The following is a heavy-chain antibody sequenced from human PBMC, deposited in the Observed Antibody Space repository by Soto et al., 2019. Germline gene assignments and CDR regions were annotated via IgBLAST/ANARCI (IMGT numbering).Heavy chain of an antibody. CDR3: ARRGPGTYFDY. J-gene: IGHJ4*02. Sequence: PGGSLRLSCAASGFTFSTYSMNWVRQAPGKGLEWVSYISSSSSTIFYTDSVKGRFTVSRDNAKNSLYLQMNSLRAEDTAVYYCARRGPGTYFDYWGQGTLVTV. V-gene: IGHV3-48*01. CDR2: ISSSSSTI. CDR1: GFTFSTYS. D-gene: IGHD6-13*01.